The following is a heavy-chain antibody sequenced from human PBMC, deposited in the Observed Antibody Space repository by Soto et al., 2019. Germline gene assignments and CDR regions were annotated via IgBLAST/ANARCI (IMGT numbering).Heavy chain of an antibody. CDR2: IKSKGGGGTT. J-gene: IGHJ6*02. Sequence: EVQLVESGGGLVKPGGSLRLSCVVSGLTFSSAWMNWVRQAPGKGLEWVGRIKSKGGGGTTDYAAPVKGRFTISRDDSKNTLFLQMDSLKTEDAAVYYYVWFGEGYHYFGLDVWGQGTTVIVSS. CDR3: VWFGEGYHYFGLDV. CDR1: GLTFSSAW. D-gene: IGHD3-10*01. V-gene: IGHV3-15*07.